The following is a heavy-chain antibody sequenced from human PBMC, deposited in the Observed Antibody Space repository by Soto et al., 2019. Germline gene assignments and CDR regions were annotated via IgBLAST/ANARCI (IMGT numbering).Heavy chain of an antibody. J-gene: IGHJ2*01. V-gene: IGHV3-33*05. CDR2: ISDDGRDK. Sequence: LMESGGGVVQPGRSLRLSCATSGLVFSDFGMHWFRQATGRGLEWVAFISDDGRDKKYADSVNGRFTISRDNSRNSLSLQMDRLSPEDSAMFYCARDHGSGFYPHSEYFDILCRGTKVTVS. D-gene: IGHD3-10*01. CDR3: ARDHGSGFYPHSEYFDI. CDR1: GLVFSDFG.